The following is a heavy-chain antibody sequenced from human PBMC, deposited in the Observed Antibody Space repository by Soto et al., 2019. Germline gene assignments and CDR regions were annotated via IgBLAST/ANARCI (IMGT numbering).Heavy chain of an antibody. CDR3: ARVVGALGHWFDP. CDR2: ISAYNGNT. CDR1: GYTFTSYG. J-gene: IGHJ5*02. Sequence: GSVKVSCKTAGYTFTSYGISWVRQAPGQGLEWMGRISAYNGNTNYAQKLQGRVTMTTDTSTSTAYMELRSLRSDDTAVYYCARVVGALGHWFDPSGQGTLVPVSS. D-gene: IGHD1-26*01. V-gene: IGHV1-18*01.